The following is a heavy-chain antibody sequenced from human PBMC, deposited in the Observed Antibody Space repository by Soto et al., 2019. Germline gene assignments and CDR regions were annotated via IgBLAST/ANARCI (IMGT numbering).Heavy chain of an antibody. D-gene: IGHD3-3*01. Sequence: QVQLVQSGAEVKKPGASVKVSCKASGYTFTNYGISWVRQAPGQGLEWMGWISAYNGNTNYAQKRQGRVTLTTDASTSTAYMELRSLRSDDTAVYYCARVDDFWSGYYTPGSGYFDYWGQGTLVTVSS. V-gene: IGHV1-18*01. CDR1: GYTFTNYG. CDR2: ISAYNGNT. J-gene: IGHJ4*02. CDR3: ARVDDFWSGYYTPGSGYFDY.